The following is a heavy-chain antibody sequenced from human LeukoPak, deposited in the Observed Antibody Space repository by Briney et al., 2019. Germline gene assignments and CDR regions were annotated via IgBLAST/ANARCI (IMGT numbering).Heavy chain of an antibody. V-gene: IGHV3-7*01. J-gene: IGHJ4*02. CDR2: INREGNEK. Sequence: GGSLRLSCATFGFAFIDYWMTWVRQVPGKGLEWVANINREGNEKYYVDSVKGRFTISRDNAKNSVDLQMDSLRVEDTAVYYCARVGTWELQRVFDFWGQGTLVTVSS. D-gene: IGHD1-26*01. CDR3: ARVGTWELQRVFDF. CDR1: GFAFIDYW.